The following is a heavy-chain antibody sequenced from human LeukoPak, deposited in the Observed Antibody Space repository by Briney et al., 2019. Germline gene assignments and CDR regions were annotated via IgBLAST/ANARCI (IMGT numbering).Heavy chain of an antibody. CDR1: GYTFTGYY. V-gene: IGHV1-2*02. CDR2: INPKSGGT. Sequence: EASVKVSCKASGYTFTGYYMHWVRQAPGQGLEWMGWINPKSGGTNYAQKFQGRVTMTRDTSISTAYMEVSRMTSDDTAVYYCATSGGTSGPELDYWGQGTLVTVSS. D-gene: IGHD3-3*01. CDR3: ATSGGTSGPELDY. J-gene: IGHJ4*02.